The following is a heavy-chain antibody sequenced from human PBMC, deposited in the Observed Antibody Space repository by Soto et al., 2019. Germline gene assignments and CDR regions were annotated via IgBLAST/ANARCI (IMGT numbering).Heavy chain of an antibody. V-gene: IGHV3-21*01. CDR1: GFTFSTYG. J-gene: IGHJ6*02. Sequence: GGSLRLSCVGSGFTFSTYGINWVRQAPGKGLEWVSSIGSRTDIYYADSVKGRFTIPRDNAKNSVSLQMNSLRAEDTAVYYCAREYTAWPLAYGLDVWGQGTTVTVSS. CDR3: AREYTAWPLAYGLDV. D-gene: IGHD2-2*02. CDR2: IGSRTDI.